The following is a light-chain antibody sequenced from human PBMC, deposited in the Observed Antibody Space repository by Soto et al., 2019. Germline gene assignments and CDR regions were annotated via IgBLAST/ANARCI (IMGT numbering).Light chain of an antibody. V-gene: IGKV3-20*01. CDR3: HQYSISIKT. CDR1: QSVSSSY. Sequence: IVLSQSPGTLSLSTGERATLSCRASQSVSSSYLAWYQQKPGQAPRLLIYGASSRATGIPDRFSGSGSGTDFTLTISRLEPEDSAVYYCHQYSISIKTFGQVANVDIK. CDR2: GAS. J-gene: IGKJ1*01.